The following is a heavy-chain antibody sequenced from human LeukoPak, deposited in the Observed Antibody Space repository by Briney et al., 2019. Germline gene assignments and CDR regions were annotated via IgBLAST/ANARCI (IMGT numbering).Heavy chain of an antibody. J-gene: IGHJ4*02. CDR3: ARTLYDSRGYYSHFDY. CDR1: GFTFSNYW. CDR2: INQDGSAK. V-gene: IGHV3-7*01. D-gene: IGHD3-22*01. Sequence: GGSLRLSCEASGFTFSNYWMSWVRQTPGKGLEWVANINQDGSAKNYVDSVEGRFTISRDNAKNSLYLQMNSLRAEDTAVYYCARTLYDSRGYYSHFDYWGQGTLVTVSS.